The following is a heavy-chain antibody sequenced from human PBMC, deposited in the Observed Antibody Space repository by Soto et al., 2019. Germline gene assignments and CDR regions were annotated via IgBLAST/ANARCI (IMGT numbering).Heavy chain of an antibody. D-gene: IGHD6-13*01. J-gene: IGHJ4*02. CDR1: GGSISSYY. V-gene: IGHV4-59*01. CDR2: IYYSGST. Sequence: QVQLQESGPGLVKPSETLSLTCTVSGGSISSYYWSWIRQPPGKGLEWIGYIYYSGSTNYNPSLKSGVTISVDTSKNQFSLKLSSVTAADTAVYYCARAGWSSSWYFDYWGQGTLVTVSS. CDR3: ARAGWSSSWYFDY.